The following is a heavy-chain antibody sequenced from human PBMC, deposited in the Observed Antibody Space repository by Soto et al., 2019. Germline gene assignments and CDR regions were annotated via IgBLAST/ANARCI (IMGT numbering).Heavy chain of an antibody. CDR2: ISPYDGNT. Sequence: GASVKVSCKASGYSFSFYGINWVRQAPGQGLEWLGWISPYDGNTKYAQILQGRVSMTTDTSTKTAYMEVRSLRSDDTAVYYCARGGYYDSSGSRNYHYYGMNVWG. D-gene: IGHD3-22*01. CDR3: ARGGYYDSSGSRNYHYYGMNV. V-gene: IGHV1-18*01. CDR1: GYSFSFYG. J-gene: IGHJ6*02.